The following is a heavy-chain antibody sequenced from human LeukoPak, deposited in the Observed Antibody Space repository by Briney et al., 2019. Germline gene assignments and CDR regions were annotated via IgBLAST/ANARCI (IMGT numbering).Heavy chain of an antibody. CDR3: ARSEKVNTATGWFDP. CDR1: GGSISSGSSY. Sequence: SETLSLTCSVSGGSISSGSSYWTWIRQPAGKGLEWIGRIYISGSTNYNPSLKSRVTISLDTSKNHFSLRLTSVTAADTAVYYCARSEKVNTATGWFDPWGQGTLVTVSS. J-gene: IGHJ5*02. CDR2: IYISGST. V-gene: IGHV4-61*02. D-gene: IGHD5-18*01.